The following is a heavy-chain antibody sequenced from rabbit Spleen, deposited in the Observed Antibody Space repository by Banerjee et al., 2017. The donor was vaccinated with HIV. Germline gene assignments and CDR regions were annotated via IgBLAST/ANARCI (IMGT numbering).Heavy chain of an antibody. CDR1: GFSFSRSYW. J-gene: IGHJ6*01. V-gene: IGHV1S40*01. Sequence: QSLEESGGDLVKPGASLTLTCTASGFSFSRSYWICWVRQAPGKGLEWIACIYGGSSGSTYYASWAKGRFTITRSTSLKTVTLQMTSLTAADTATYFCARDTGSSFSTYGMDLWGPGTLVTVS. CDR3: ARDTGSSFSTYGMDL. D-gene: IGHD8-1*01. CDR2: IYGGSSGST.